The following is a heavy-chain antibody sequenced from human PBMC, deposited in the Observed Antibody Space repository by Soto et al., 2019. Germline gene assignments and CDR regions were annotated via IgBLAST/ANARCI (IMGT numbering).Heavy chain of an antibody. J-gene: IGHJ5*02. Sequence: TSETLSLTCAVYGGSFSGYYWSWIRQPPGKGLEWIGEINHSGSTNYNPSLKSRVTISVGKSKNQFSLKLSSVTAADTAVYYCARAVAGGTRWFDPWGQGTLVTVSS. CDR2: INHSGST. D-gene: IGHD6-19*01. CDR1: GGSFSGYY. CDR3: ARAVAGGTRWFDP. V-gene: IGHV4-34*01.